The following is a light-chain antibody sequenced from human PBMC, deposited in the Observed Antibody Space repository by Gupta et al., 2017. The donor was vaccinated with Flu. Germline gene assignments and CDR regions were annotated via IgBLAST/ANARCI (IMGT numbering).Light chain of an antibody. CDR1: QSVLYSSNNKNY. CDR2: WAS. Sequence: DIVMTQSPDSLAVSLGERATINCKSSQSVLYSSNNKNYLAWYQQKPGQPPKLLIYWASTRESGVPDRCSGSGSGTDFTLTISSLQAEDVAVYYCQQENSTPLTFGGGTKVEIK. J-gene: IGKJ4*01. V-gene: IGKV4-1*01. CDR3: QQENSTPLT.